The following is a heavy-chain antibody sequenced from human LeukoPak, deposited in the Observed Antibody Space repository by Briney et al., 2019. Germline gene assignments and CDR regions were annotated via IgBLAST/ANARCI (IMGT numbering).Heavy chain of an antibody. CDR1: GFTFSSYW. V-gene: IGHV3-7*05. Sequence: GGSLRLSCAASGFTFSSYWMSWVRQAPGKGLEWVANIKQDGSEKYYVDSVKGRFTISRDNAKNSLYLRMNSLRAEDTAVYYCARAKWELLTVYWGQGTLVTVSS. CDR2: IKQDGSEK. CDR3: ARAKWELLTVY. J-gene: IGHJ4*02. D-gene: IGHD1-26*01.